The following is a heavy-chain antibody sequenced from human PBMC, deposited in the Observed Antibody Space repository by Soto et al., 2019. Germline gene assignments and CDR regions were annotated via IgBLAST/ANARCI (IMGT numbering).Heavy chain of an antibody. Sequence: GSLRLSCSASGFTFSIYAMHWVRQAPGKGLEYVSSISTNGGSTDYADSVKGRFTISRDNSRNTVYLQMSSLRLEDTAVYYCARLYCSGGSCYSGDAFDIWGQGTMVTVSS. CDR1: GFTFSIYA. D-gene: IGHD2-15*01. CDR2: ISTNGGST. CDR3: ARLYCSGGSCYSGDAFDI. J-gene: IGHJ3*02. V-gene: IGHV3-64D*06.